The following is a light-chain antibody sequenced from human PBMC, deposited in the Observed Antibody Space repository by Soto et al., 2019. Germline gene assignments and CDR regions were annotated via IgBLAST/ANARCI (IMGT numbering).Light chain of an antibody. CDR3: QSYDTNLSGVSV. CDR2: GNN. Sequence: QSVLTQSPSVSGAPGQRVSISCTGTSSNIGAGFDVHWYQQLPATAPKLLIYGNNNRPSGVPDRFSGSKSGTSASLAITGLGAENEADYYSQSYDTNLSGVSVFGTGTKVTVL. V-gene: IGLV1-40*01. CDR1: SSNIGAGFD. J-gene: IGLJ1*01.